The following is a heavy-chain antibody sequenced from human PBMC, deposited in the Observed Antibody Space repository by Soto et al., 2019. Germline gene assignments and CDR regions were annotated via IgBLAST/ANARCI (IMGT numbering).Heavy chain of an antibody. D-gene: IGHD2-2*03. Sequence: SETLSLTCTVSGGSISSYYWSWIRQPPGKGLEWIGYIYYSGSTNYNPSLKSRVTISVDTSKNQFSLKLSSVTAADTAVYYCAITNGYCSSTSCYNWFDPRGQGTLVTVSS. CDR2: IYYSGST. CDR3: AITNGYCSSTSCYNWFDP. J-gene: IGHJ5*02. V-gene: IGHV4-59*08. CDR1: GGSISSYY.